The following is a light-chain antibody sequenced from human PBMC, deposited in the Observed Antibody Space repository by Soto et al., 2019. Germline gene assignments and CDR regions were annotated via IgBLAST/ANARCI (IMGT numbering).Light chain of an antibody. J-gene: IGKJ2*01. CDR3: HQYKYWPGT. CDR1: QDVGIN. V-gene: IGKV3-15*01. CDR2: GAS. Sequence: LMTQSPAILSVSPGERVTLSCRASQDVGINLAWYQQKPGHAPRLVVYGASTRATAFPARFSGSGSGTEFTLTISSLQSEELAVYYCHQYKYWPGTFGQGTKLEIK.